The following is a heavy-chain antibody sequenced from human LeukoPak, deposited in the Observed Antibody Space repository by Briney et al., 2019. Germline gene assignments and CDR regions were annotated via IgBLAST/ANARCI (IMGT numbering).Heavy chain of an antibody. CDR1: GGTFSSYA. Sequence: GASVKVSCKASGGTFSSYAISWVRQAPGQGLEWMGGIIPIFGTANYAQKFQGRVTITADKSTSTAYMELSSLRSEDTAVYYCARLPDPYYYYMDVWGKGTTVTVSS. CDR3: ARLPDPYYYYMDV. CDR2: IIPIFGTA. V-gene: IGHV1-69*06. J-gene: IGHJ6*03.